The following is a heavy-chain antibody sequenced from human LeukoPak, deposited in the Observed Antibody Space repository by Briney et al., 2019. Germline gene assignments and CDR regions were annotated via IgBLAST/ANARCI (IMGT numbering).Heavy chain of an antibody. Sequence: GGSLRLSCAAAGFIFRNYWMGWVREAPGKGLEWVANINEDGSEKYYVDSVKGRFIISRDNAENSLYLQMNILRAEDTAVFYCLSGSGHCGQGTLVTVSS. CDR1: GFIFRNYW. CDR3: LSGSGH. J-gene: IGHJ4*02. V-gene: IGHV3-7*01. CDR2: INEDGSEK. D-gene: IGHD3-10*01.